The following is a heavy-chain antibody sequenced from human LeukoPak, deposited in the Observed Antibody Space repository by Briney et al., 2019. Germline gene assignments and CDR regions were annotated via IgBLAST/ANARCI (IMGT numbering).Heavy chain of an antibody. Sequence: KTGGSLRLSCAASGFTFSDSYMSWIRQAPGKGLEWVSYISSGGSTIYYADFVKGRFTISRDNAKNSLYLQMNSPRAEDTAVYYCARVSSSQTWGFGFWGQGTLVTVSS. D-gene: IGHD6-13*01. CDR2: ISSGGSTI. CDR1: GFTFSDSY. J-gene: IGHJ4*02. V-gene: IGHV3-11*04. CDR3: ARVSSSQTWGFGF.